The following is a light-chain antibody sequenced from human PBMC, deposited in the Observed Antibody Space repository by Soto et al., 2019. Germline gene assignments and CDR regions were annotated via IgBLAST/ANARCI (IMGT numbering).Light chain of an antibody. CDR2: GAS. V-gene: IGKV3-20*01. CDR3: QQYGSSPVT. CDR1: QSVSSSY. J-gene: IGKJ3*01. Sequence: EIVLTQSPGTLSLSPGERATLSCRASQSVSSSYLAWYQQKPGQAPRLLIYGASRRATAIPDRFSGSGSATVFTLTISRLEPEDYAVYYCQQYGSSPVTFGPGTKVHIK.